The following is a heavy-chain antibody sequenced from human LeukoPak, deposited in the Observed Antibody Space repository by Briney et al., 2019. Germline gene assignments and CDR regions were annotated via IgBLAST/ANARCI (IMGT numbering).Heavy chain of an antibody. CDR3: ARDQPIFGVVDYYYYYMDV. V-gene: IGHV3-21*01. Sequence: PGGSLRLSCAASGFTFSSYSMNWVRQAPGKGLEWVSSISSSSSYRYYADSVKGRFTISRDNAKNSLYLQMNSLRAEDTAVYYCARDQPIFGVVDYYYYYMDVWGKGTTVTVSS. CDR2: ISSSSSYR. D-gene: IGHD3-3*01. J-gene: IGHJ6*03. CDR1: GFTFSSYS.